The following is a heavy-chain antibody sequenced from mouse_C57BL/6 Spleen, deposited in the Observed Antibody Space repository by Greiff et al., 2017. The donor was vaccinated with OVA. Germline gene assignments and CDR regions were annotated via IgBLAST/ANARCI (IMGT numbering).Heavy chain of an antibody. J-gene: IGHJ3*01. CDR2: IHPSDSDT. V-gene: IGHV1-74*01. CDR1: GYTFTSYW. CDR3: ASNYGSSPPWFAD. Sequence: QVQLKQPGAELVKPGASVKVSCKASGYTFTSYWMHWVKQRPGQGLEWIGRIHPSDSDTNYNQKFKGKATLTVDKSSSTAYMQLSSLTSEDSAVYDCASNYGSSPPWFADWGQGTLVTVSA. D-gene: IGHD1-1*01.